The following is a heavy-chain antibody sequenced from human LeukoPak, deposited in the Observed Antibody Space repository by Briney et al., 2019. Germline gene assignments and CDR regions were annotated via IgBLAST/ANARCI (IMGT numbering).Heavy chain of an antibody. Sequence: ASVKVSCKASGYTFTGYYMHWVRQAPGQGLEWMGWINPNSGGTNYAQKFQGRVTTTRDTSISTAYMELSRLRSDDTAVYYCARESGQYCSGGSCYRYYYYMDVWGKGTTVTVSS. CDR1: GYTFTGYY. V-gene: IGHV1-2*02. D-gene: IGHD2-15*01. CDR2: INPNSGGT. CDR3: ARESGQYCSGGSCYRYYYYMDV. J-gene: IGHJ6*03.